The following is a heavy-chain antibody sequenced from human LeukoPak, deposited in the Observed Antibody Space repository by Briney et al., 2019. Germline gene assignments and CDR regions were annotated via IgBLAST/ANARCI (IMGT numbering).Heavy chain of an antibody. D-gene: IGHD3-3*01. CDR2: IYYSGST. J-gene: IGHJ4*02. Sequence: SQTLSLTCTVSGGSISSGDYYWSWIRQPPGKGLEWIGYIYYSGSTYYNPSLKSRVTTSVDTSKNQFSLKLSSVTAADTAVYYCARAYYDFWSGYYFDYWGQGTLVTVSS. V-gene: IGHV4-30-4*01. CDR3: ARAYYDFWSGYYFDY. CDR1: GGSISSGDYY.